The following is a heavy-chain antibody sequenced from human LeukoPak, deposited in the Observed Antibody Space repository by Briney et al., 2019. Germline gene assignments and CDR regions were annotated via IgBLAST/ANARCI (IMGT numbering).Heavy chain of an antibody. CDR3: ATGSYYNVGFDY. V-gene: IGHV4-39*01. J-gene: IGHJ4*02. CDR2: IYYSGST. D-gene: IGHD3-10*01. Sequence: SETLSLTCTVSGGSISSSSYYWGWIRQPPGKGLEWIGSIYYSGSTYYNPSLKSRVTISVDTSKNQFSLKLSSVTAADTAVDYCATGSYYNVGFDYWGQGTLVTVSS. CDR1: GGSISSSSYY.